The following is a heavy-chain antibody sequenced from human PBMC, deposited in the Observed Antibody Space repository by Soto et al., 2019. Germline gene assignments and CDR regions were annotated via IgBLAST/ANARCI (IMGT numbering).Heavy chain of an antibody. J-gene: IGHJ4*02. D-gene: IGHD4-17*01. CDR1: GGSISSSSYY. CDR2: IYYSGST. Sequence: PSETLSLTCTVSGGSISSSSYYWGWIRQPPGKGLEWIGIIYYSGSTYYNPSLKSRVTISVDTSKNQFSLKLSSVTAADTAVYYCARHPLFYGEEYYFDYWGQGALVTVSS. V-gene: IGHV4-39*01. CDR3: ARHPLFYGEEYYFDY.